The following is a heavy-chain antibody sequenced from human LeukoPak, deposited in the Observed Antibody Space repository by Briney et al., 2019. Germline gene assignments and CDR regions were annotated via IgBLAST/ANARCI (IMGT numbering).Heavy chain of an antibody. D-gene: IGHD1-26*01. CDR2: ISGSGGDT. J-gene: IGHJ4*02. V-gene: IGHV3-23*01. CDR1: GFTFSNFL. CDR3: AKKGATTGDFDY. Sequence: PGGSPRLSCAASGFTFSNFLMTWVRQAPGKGPEWVSAISGSGGDTYYADSVKGRSTISRDNSKNTLYLQMNSLRAEDTAVYYCAKKGATTGDFDYWGQGTLVTVSS.